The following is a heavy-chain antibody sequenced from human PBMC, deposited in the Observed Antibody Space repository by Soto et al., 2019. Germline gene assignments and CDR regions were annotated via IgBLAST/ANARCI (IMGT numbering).Heavy chain of an antibody. D-gene: IGHD4-4*01. CDR3: ASLHYRKVPTH. CDR2: IYHSGST. Sequence: PSETLSLTCAVSGYSISSGYYWGWIRQPPGKGLEWIGSIYHSGSTYYNPSLKSRVTISVDTSKNQFSLKLSSVTAADTAVYYCASLHYRKVPTHWGQGTLVTVSS. J-gene: IGHJ4*02. V-gene: IGHV4-38-2*01. CDR1: GYSISSGYY.